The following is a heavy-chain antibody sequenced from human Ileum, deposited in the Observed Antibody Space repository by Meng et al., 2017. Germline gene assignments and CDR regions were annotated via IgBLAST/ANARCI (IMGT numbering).Heavy chain of an antibody. V-gene: IGHV3-23*01. CDR3: IKADDCWSGGFVS. CDR2: IVGDSSEG. CDR1: GFTFGRYG. Sequence: GGSLRLSCGAFGFTFGRYGMTWVRQAPGKGLEWVSTIVGDSSEGHYAASVQVRFSVSRDNSANMVFLQMNDLRVEDTAVYYCIKADDCWSGGFVSWGQGTLVTVSS. J-gene: IGHJ4*02. D-gene: IGHD3-3*01.